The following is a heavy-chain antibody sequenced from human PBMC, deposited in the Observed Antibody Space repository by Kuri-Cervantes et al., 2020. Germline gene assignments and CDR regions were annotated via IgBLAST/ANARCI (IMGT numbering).Heavy chain of an antibody. CDR3: ARGDDSSGYYYYYFDY. V-gene: IGHV4-39*07. D-gene: IGHD3-22*01. CDR1: GGSISSSSYY. Sequence: GSLRLSCTVSGGSISSSSYYWGWIRQPPGKGLEWIGSIYYSGSTYYNPSLKSRVTISVDTSKNQFSLKLSSVTAADTAVYYCARGDDSSGYYYYYFDYWGQGTLVTVSS. J-gene: IGHJ4*02. CDR2: IYYSGST.